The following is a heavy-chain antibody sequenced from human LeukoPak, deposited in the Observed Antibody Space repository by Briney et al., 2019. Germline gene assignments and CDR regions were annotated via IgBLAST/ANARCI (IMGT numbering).Heavy chain of an antibody. CDR2: IKRKSDGGTT. J-gene: IGHJ4*02. Sequence: GGSLRLSCAASGFTFSSYEMNWVRQVPGKGLEWVARIKRKSDGGTTDYAAPVEGRFTISRDDSKNTLYLQMNSLKPEDTAVYYCTTDQGFIYYFDYWGQGILVTVSS. CDR3: TTDQGFIYYFDY. D-gene: IGHD3-10*01. CDR1: GFTFSSYE. V-gene: IGHV3-15*01.